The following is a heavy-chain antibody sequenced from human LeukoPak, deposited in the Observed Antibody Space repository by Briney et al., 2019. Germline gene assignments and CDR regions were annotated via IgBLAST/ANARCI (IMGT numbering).Heavy chain of an antibody. J-gene: IGHJ4*02. D-gene: IGHD2-15*01. CDR3: AKDLLNVPQVDY. Sequence: GGSLRLSCAASGFTFDSYSMNWVRQAPGKGLEWVSYITSSSTTMYYADSVKGRFTISRDNAKNTLYLQMNSPRAEDTAVYYCAKDLLNVPQVDYWGQGTLVTVSS. CDR2: ITSSSTTM. V-gene: IGHV3-48*01. CDR1: GFTFDSYS.